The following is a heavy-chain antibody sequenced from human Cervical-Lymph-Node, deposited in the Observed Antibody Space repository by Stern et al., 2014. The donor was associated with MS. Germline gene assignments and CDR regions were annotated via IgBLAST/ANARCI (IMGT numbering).Heavy chain of an antibody. V-gene: IGHV5-51*01. J-gene: IGHJ3*02. CDR2: IYPEDSDT. CDR1: GYSFSNFW. CDR3: VRRRDSDSYDTFDI. Sequence: EVQLVQSGAEVKKPGESLKISCKTSGYSFSNFWIGCVRQKPGKGLEWMGIIYPEDSDTTYSPSFQGHVTISADESISTAYLQWRSLKASDTAMYYCVRRRDSDSYDTFDIWGQGTMLIVSS. D-gene: IGHD3-22*01.